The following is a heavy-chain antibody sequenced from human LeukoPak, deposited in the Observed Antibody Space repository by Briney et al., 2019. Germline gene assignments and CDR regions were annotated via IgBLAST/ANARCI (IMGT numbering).Heavy chain of an antibody. D-gene: IGHD1-7*01. CDR3: ARGITGTTPYYFDY. Sequence: SETLSLTCAVYGGSFSGYYWSWIRQPPGKGLEWIGEINHSGSTNYNPSLKSRVTISVDTSKNQFSLKLSSVTAADTAVYYCARGITGTTPYYFDYWGRGTLVTVSS. V-gene: IGHV4-34*01. CDR1: GGSFSGYY. J-gene: IGHJ4*02. CDR2: INHSGST.